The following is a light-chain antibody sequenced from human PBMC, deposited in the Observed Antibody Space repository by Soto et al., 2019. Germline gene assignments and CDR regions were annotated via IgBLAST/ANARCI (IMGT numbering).Light chain of an antibody. J-gene: IGKJ1*01. CDR3: LQDYNFPWT. CDR2: AAS. Sequence: AIPMTQSPSSLSASVGDRVTITCRASQGIRIDLGWYQQKPGKAPKLLIYAASTLQTGVPSRISGSGSGTDFTLTISSLQPEDFATYYCLQDYNFPWTFGQGTKVEIK. V-gene: IGKV1-6*01. CDR1: QGIRID.